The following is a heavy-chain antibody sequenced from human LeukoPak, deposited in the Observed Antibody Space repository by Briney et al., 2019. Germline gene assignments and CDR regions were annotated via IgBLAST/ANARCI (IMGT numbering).Heavy chain of an antibody. Sequence: SETLSLTCTVSGGSISSSGSYWGWIRQPPGKGLEWIGSVYYSGNTYNPSLNSRVTISVDTSKNQFSLNLTSVNAADTAIYYCARVMASRREDLNWFDPWRQGTLVTVSP. V-gene: IGHV4-39*07. CDR1: GGSISSSGSY. J-gene: IGHJ5*02. CDR3: ARVMASRREDLNWFDP. CDR2: VYYSGNT. D-gene: IGHD6-6*01.